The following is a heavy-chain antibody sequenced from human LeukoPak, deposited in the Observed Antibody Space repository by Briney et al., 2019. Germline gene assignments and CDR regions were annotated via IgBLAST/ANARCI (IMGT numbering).Heavy chain of an antibody. V-gene: IGHV3-48*03. D-gene: IGHD4-17*01. CDR1: GFTFGSYE. J-gene: IGHJ4*02. CDR2: ISSSGSAI. CDR3: ARPSYDDTAPDY. Sequence: GGSLRLSCAASGFTFGSYEMNWVRQAPGKGLEWVSYISSSGSAIYYADSVKGRFTISRDNAKKSLLLQMNSLRAEDTAVYYCARPSYDDTAPDYWGQGTLVTVSS.